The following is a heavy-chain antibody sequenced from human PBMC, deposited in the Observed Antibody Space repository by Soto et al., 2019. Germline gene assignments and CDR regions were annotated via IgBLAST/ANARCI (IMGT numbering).Heavy chain of an antibody. D-gene: IGHD6-6*01. CDR2: ISYDGSNK. CDR1: GFTFSSYG. J-gene: IGHJ4*02. V-gene: IGHV3-30*18. Sequence: GGSLRLSCAASGFTFSSYGMHWVRQAPGKGLEWVAGISYDGSNKYNADSVKGRFTISRDNSKNTLYLQMNSLRAEDTAVYYCAKDEGGYSSSSLGFGFDYWGQGTLVTVSS. CDR3: AKDEGGYSSSSLGFGFDY.